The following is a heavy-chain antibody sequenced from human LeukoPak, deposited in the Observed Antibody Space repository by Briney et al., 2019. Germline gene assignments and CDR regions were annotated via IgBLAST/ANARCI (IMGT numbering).Heavy chain of an antibody. CDR3: ARAYCSGGSCYGLNWFDP. V-gene: IGHV4-61*05. CDR1: GGSISSSSYY. Sequence: SETLSLTCTVSGGSISSSSYYWGWIRQPPGKGLEWIGYIYYSGSTNYNPSLKSRVTISVDTSKNQFPLKLSSVTAADTAVYYCARAYCSGGSCYGLNWFDPWGQGTLVTVSS. CDR2: IYYSGST. J-gene: IGHJ5*02. D-gene: IGHD2-15*01.